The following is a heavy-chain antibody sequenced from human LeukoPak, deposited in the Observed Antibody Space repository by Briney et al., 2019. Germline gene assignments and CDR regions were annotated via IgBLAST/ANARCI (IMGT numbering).Heavy chain of an antibody. D-gene: IGHD6-6*01. Sequence: GGSLRLSCAASGFSFSSYTMNWVRQAPGKGLEWVSSISSSSSYIYYADSVKGRFTISRDNAKNSLLLQMNSLRAEDTAVYYCTRDRWSSPSASFDYWGLGTLVIVSS. CDR3: TRDRWSSPSASFDY. V-gene: IGHV3-21*06. J-gene: IGHJ4*02. CDR1: GFSFSSYT. CDR2: ISSSSSYI.